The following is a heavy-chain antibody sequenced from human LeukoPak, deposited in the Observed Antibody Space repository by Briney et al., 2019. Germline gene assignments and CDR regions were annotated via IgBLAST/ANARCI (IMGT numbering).Heavy chain of an antibody. Sequence: GGSLRLSCAASGFTFSTYSMNWVRQAPGKGLEWVSSIASSSNIYYADSVKGRFTIPRDNAKNPLYLQMNSLRAEDTAVYYCARRAQDYGGNSFAFDIWGQGTMVTVSS. CDR1: GFTFSTYS. CDR2: IASSSNI. V-gene: IGHV3-21*04. CDR3: ARRAQDYGGNSFAFDI. D-gene: IGHD4-23*01. J-gene: IGHJ3*02.